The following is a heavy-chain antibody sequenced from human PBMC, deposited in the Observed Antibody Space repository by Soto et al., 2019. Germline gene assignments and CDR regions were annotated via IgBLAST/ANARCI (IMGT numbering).Heavy chain of an antibody. CDR3: ARGFIPARLDY. V-gene: IGHV4-59*05. D-gene: IGHD2-15*01. CDR2: IYYSGST. CDR1: GGSISSYY. Sequence: SETLSLTCTVSGGSISSYYWSWIRQPPGKGLEWIGSIYYSGSTYYNPSLKSRVTISVDTSKNQFSLKLSSVTAADTAVYYCARGFIPARLDYWGQGTLVTVSS. J-gene: IGHJ4*02.